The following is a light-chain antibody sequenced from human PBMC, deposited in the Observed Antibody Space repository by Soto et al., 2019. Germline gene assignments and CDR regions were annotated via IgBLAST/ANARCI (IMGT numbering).Light chain of an antibody. J-gene: IGKJ5*01. Sequence: IVLTQSPGTLSLSPGERATLPCRAIQSVSSNFLAWYQQKPGQAPRLLISGASTRATGIPARFSGSGSGTEFTLTISSLQSEDFAVYYCQQYNNWPPATFGQGTRLEIK. CDR1: QSVSSN. V-gene: IGKV3-15*01. CDR2: GAS. CDR3: QQYNNWPPAT.